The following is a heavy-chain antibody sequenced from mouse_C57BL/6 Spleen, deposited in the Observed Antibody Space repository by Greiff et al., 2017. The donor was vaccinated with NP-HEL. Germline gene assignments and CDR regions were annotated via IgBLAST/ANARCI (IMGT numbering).Heavy chain of an antibody. V-gene: IGHV2-9-1*01. Sequence: QVQLKESGPGLVAPSQSLSITCTVSGFSLTSYAISWVRQPPGKGLEWLGVIWTGGGTTNNLAPKSRLSISKDNSKSQVFLNMNSLQTDDTARSDCASTSYYGSSYGYCEVWGTGTTVTVSS. CDR3: ASTSYYGSSYGYCEV. CDR2: IWTGGGT. CDR1: GFSLTSYA. D-gene: IGHD1-1*01. J-gene: IGHJ1*03.